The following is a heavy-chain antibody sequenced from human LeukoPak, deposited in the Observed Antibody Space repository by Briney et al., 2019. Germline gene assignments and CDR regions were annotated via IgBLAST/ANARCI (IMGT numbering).Heavy chain of an antibody. V-gene: IGHV3-30*02. CDR2: IRYDGSNK. CDR3: AKDDSSGPTDAFDI. Sequence: PGGSLRLSCVTSGFTFNSYGFYWVRQAPGKGLEWVAFIRYDGSNKYYADSVKGRFTISRDNSKNTLYLQMNSLRAEDTAVYYCAKDDSSGPTDAFDIWGQGTMVTVSS. D-gene: IGHD3-22*01. J-gene: IGHJ3*02. CDR1: GFTFNSYG.